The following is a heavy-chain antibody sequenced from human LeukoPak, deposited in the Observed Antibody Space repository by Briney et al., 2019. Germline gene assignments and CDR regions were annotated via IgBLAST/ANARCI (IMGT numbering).Heavy chain of an antibody. CDR2: IKQDGSEK. J-gene: IGHJ4*02. CDR1: GFTFSSYW. Sequence: PGGSLRLSCAASGFTFSSYWMSWVRQAPGKGLEWVASIKQDGSEKYYVDSVKGRFTISRDNAKNSLYLQMNSLRAEDTAVYYCARVGRDGDYGSYFDYWGQGTLVTVSS. CDR3: ARVGRDGDYGSYFDY. D-gene: IGHD4-17*01. V-gene: IGHV3-7*01.